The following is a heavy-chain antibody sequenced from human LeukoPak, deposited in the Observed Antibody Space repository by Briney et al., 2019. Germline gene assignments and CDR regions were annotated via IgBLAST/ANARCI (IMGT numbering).Heavy chain of an antibody. J-gene: IGHJ4*02. V-gene: IGHV3-33*08. D-gene: IGHD6-19*01. CDR1: GFTVSNNY. CDR3: ARDHSSGWYSDYFDY. Sequence: GGSLRLSCAVSGFTVSNNYMSWVRQAPGKGLEWVSVIWYDGSNKYYADSVKGRFTISRDNSKNTLYLQMNSLRAEDTAVYYCARDHSSGWYSDYFDYWGQGTLVTVSS. CDR2: IWYDGSNK.